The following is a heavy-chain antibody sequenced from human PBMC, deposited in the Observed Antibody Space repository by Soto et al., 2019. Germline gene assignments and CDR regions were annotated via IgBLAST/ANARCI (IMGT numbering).Heavy chain of an antibody. CDR1: GGSISSCGYS. J-gene: IGHJ5*02. V-gene: IGHV4-30-2*01. D-gene: IGHD3-10*01. CDR3: ARGTKGSGRLWFDP. Sequence: PSETLSLTCAVSGGSISSCGYSWGWIRQPPGKGLEWIGYIYHSGSTYYNPSLKSRVTISVDRSKNQFSLKLSSVTAADTAVYYCARGTKGSGRLWFDPWGQGTLVTVSS. CDR2: IYHSGST.